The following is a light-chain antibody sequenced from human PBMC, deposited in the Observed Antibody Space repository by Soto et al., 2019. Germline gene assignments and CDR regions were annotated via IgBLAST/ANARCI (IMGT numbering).Light chain of an antibody. V-gene: IGKV3-11*01. Sequence: VMTHFPATLSLTPRDGAGLSCRASQSVSSYLALYQQKRGQAPRLIIYDSSNRATGIPARFSGSGSGTDFSLIISSLEPEDFAVYYCQLRSNLLLSFGGGGKV. CDR1: QSVSSY. J-gene: IGKJ4*01. CDR3: QLRSNLLLS. CDR2: DSS.